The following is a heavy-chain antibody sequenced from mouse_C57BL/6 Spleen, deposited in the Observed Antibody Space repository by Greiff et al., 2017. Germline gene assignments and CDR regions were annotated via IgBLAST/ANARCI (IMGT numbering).Heavy chain of an antibody. CDR1: GYTFTDYY. CDR2: INPNNGGT. Sequence: EVQLQQSGPELVKPGASVKISCKASGYTFTDYYMNWVKQSHGKSLEWIGDINPNNGGTSYNQKFKGKATLTVDKSSSTAYMELRSLTSEDSAVYYCARAAYGYYGSSLDYWGQGTTLTVSS. D-gene: IGHD1-1*01. CDR3: ARAAYGYYGSSLDY. V-gene: IGHV1-26*01. J-gene: IGHJ2*01.